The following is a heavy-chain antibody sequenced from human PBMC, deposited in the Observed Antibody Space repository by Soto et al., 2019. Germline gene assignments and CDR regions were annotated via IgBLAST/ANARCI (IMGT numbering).Heavy chain of an antibody. CDR2: INPSGGST. Sequence: GASVKVSCKASGYTFTSYYMHWVRQAPGQGLEWMGIINPSGGSTSYAQKFQGRVTMTRDTSTSTVYMELSSLRSEDTAVYYCAGAVADPPYYYYYGMDVWGQGTTVTVSS. J-gene: IGHJ6*02. CDR1: GYTFTSYY. D-gene: IGHD6-19*01. V-gene: IGHV1-46*01. CDR3: AGAVADPPYYYYYGMDV.